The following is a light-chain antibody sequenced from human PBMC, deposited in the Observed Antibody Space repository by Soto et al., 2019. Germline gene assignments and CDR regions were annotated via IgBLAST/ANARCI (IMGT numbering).Light chain of an antibody. Sequence: QSALTQPASVSGSPGQSITISCTGTSSDVGSYNLVSWYQQHPGKVPKLMIYEVSKRPSGVSDRFSGSKSGNTASLTISGLQAEDEADYYCCSYAGSRTYVFGTGTKVTVL. CDR3: CSYAGSRTYV. V-gene: IGLV2-23*02. CDR1: SSDVGSYNL. CDR2: EVS. J-gene: IGLJ1*01.